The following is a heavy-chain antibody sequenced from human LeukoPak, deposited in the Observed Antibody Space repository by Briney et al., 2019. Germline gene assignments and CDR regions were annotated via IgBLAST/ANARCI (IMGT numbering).Heavy chain of an antibody. CDR2: ICSSGRTI. J-gene: IGHJ4*02. D-gene: IGHD2-15*01. Sequence: AGGSLTLSCAASGFTLSDYYMSWIRQAPGKGLEWLSYICSSGRTIYYTDSVKGRFTISRDNAKNSLYLQMNSLRVEDTAVYYCARHYFHGSGHGGHWGQGTLVTVSS. CDR3: ARHYFHGSGHGGH. CDR1: GFTLSDYY. V-gene: IGHV3-11*01.